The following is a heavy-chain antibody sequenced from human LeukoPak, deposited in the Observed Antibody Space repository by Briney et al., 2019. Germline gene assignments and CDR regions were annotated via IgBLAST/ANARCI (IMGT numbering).Heavy chain of an antibody. CDR2: INHNGNVN. D-gene: IGHD2-15*01. V-gene: IGHV3-7*01. CDR3: AKEVRYCSGGSCYSAAFDY. Sequence: GGSLRLSCAASGFTFSSYWMNRARQAPGKGLEWVASINHNGNVNYYVDSVKGRFTISRDNSKNTLYLQMNSLRAEDTAVYYCAKEVRYCSGGSCYSAAFDYWGQGTLVTVSS. J-gene: IGHJ4*02. CDR1: GFTFSSYW.